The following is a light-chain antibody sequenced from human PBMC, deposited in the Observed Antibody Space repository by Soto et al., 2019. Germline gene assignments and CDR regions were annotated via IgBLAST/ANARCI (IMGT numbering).Light chain of an antibody. Sequence: EIVLTQSPATLSLSPGERATLSCRFSQSVSSYLAWYQQKPGQAPRLLIYDASNRATGIPARFSGSGSGTDFTLTISSLEPEDFAIYYCQQRSNWPPVTFGGGTKVEIK. V-gene: IGKV3-11*01. CDR2: DAS. CDR3: QQRSNWPPVT. CDR1: QSVSSY. J-gene: IGKJ4*01.